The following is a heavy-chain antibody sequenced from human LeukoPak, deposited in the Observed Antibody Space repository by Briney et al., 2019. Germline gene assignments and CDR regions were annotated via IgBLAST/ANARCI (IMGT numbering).Heavy chain of an antibody. CDR1: VFTFISHS. CDR2: IGVDGAQK. CDR3: ARAGSYEYGDYGWNY. J-gene: IGHJ4*02. D-gene: IGHD4-17*01. V-gene: IGHV3-7*01. Sequence: PGGSLRLSCAASVFTFISHSMGCVRQAPGKGLECVATIGVDGAQKDFVDSVKGRFTISRDNVKNSLYLKMNSLRAEDTAVYYCARAGSYEYGDYGWNYWGQGTLVTVSS.